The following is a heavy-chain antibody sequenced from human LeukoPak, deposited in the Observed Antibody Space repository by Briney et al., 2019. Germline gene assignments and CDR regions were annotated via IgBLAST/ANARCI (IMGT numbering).Heavy chain of an antibody. CDR2: IIPIFGTA. CDR1: GGTFSSYA. J-gene: IGHJ6*03. Sequence: GASVKVSCKASGGTFSSYAISWVRQAPGQGLEWMGGIIPIFGTANYAQKFQGRVTITADESTSTAYMELSSLRSEDTAVYYCASWYSSFEEDYYYYMDVWGKGTTVTVSS. V-gene: IGHV1-69*13. D-gene: IGHD6-13*01. CDR3: ASWYSSFEEDYYYYMDV.